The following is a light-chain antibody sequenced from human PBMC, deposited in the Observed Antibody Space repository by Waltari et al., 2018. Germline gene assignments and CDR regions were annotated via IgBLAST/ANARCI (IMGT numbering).Light chain of an antibody. CDR1: QSVTTD. J-gene: IGKJ3*01. CDR3: HQRSNWPLT. Sequence: EVVLTQSPATLSLSPGDRATLSCRASQSVTTDLAWYQQRRGQAPRLLIYDASARATGIPARFSGSGLGTDFTLTISGLEPEDFAVYYCHQRSNWPLTFGPGTKVDFK. V-gene: IGKV3-11*01. CDR2: DAS.